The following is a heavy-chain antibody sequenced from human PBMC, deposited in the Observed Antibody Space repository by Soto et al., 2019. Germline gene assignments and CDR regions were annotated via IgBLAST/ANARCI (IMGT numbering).Heavy chain of an antibody. Sequence: QVQLVQSGAELKKPGASVKVSCKASSYTFTNYGISWVRQAPGQGLEWMGWINTYHGNTKYAQKLQGRVTMTKDTSTSTAYMELTSLRSDDTAVYYCARSPGYSASWGYFYYGMKIWGQGTTVIVSS. CDR2: INTYHGNT. CDR1: SYTFTNYG. J-gene: IGHJ6*02. CDR3: ARSPGYSASWGYFYYGMKI. V-gene: IGHV1-18*01. D-gene: IGHD6-13*01.